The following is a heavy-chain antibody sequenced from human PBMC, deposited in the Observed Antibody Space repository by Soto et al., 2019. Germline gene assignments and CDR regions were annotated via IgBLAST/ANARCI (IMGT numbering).Heavy chain of an antibody. CDR3: AKGEALYRSQPLDS. V-gene: IGHV3-23*01. CDR1: GFTFENCG. J-gene: IGHJ5*01. Sequence: EVQLLESGGGLVQPGGSLRLSCAASGFTFENCGMIWVRQAPGKGLEWVAAIIHHDITNYADSVKGRFTISRDNSKDTLYLQMNGLRVEDTAIYYCAKGEALYRSQPLDSWGHGTLVTVSA. CDR2: IIHHDIT. D-gene: IGHD3-10*01.